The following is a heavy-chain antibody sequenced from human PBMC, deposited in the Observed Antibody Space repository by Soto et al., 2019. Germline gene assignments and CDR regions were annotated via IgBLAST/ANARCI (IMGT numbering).Heavy chain of an antibody. CDR1: GYTFTNYW. D-gene: IGHD1-26*01. Sequence: EVQLVQSGAAVKKPGESLTISCKGSGYTFTNYWIAWVRQMPGKGLEWMGIIYPGDSDTTYSPSFQGQVTISADKSISTAYLQWSSLKASDTAIYYCARQLVEATSPRWFDPWGQGTLVTVSS. J-gene: IGHJ5*02. CDR3: ARQLVEATSPRWFDP. CDR2: IYPGDSDT. V-gene: IGHV5-51*01.